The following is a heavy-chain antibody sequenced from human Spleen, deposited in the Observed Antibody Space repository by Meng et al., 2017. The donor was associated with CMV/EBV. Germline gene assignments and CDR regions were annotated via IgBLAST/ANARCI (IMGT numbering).Heavy chain of an antibody. D-gene: IGHD2/OR15-2a*01. J-gene: IGHJ6*02. CDR2: INCGGDSS. CDR3: AGASHYSTTYYYSRMDV. Sequence: SCRSSCLHWVRQSPARGLVWVSRINCGGDSSTYAAVVVSRFTISSHNATNTLYLHMLSLRAADAAVFYCAGASHYSTTYYYSRMDVWGQGTTVTVSS. V-gene: IGHV3-74*01. CDR1: SCRSSC.